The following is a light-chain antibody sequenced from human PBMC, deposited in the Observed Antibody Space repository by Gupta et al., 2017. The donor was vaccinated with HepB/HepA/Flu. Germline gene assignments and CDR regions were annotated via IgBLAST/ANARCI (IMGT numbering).Light chain of an antibody. CDR2: SNN. J-gene: IGLJ3*02. Sequence: YELTQPPSMSVAPGQTARITCGGNNIGDKVVQWYQKVPAQAPLLVIYSNNDRPSGISERLSASNAGNTATLTISRVEAGDEADYYCQVWDSHDDYPVFGGGTKLTVV. CDR1: NIGDKV. CDR3: QVWDSHDDYPV. V-gene: IGLV3-21*01.